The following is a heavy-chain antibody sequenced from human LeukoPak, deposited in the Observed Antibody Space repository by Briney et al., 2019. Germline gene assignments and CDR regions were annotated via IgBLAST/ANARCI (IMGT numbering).Heavy chain of an antibody. CDR2: ISYDGSNK. Sequence: GGSLRLSCAASGFTFSSYAMHWVRQAPGKGLEWVAVISYDGSNKYYADSVKGRFTISRDNSKNTLYLQMNSLRAEDTAVYYCARGGYCSSTSCYAVRRLYGYWGQGTLVTVSS. J-gene: IGHJ4*02. D-gene: IGHD2-2*01. V-gene: IGHV3-30-3*01. CDR3: ARGGYCSSTSCYAVRRLYGY. CDR1: GFTFSSYA.